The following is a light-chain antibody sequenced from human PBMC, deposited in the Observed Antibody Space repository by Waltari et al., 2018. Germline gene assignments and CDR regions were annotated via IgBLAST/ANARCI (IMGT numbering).Light chain of an antibody. CDR3: HQYGASPRT. CDR1: QTVNKKY. Sequence: NVLTQSPATLSLSPGERTTLSCRASQTVNKKYLAWYQQKPGQAPRLLIYLASSRASGIPDRFTGSGSGTDFTLTISRLESEDFAVYYCHQYGASPRTFGRGTKVEIK. CDR2: LAS. J-gene: IGKJ1*01. V-gene: IGKV3-20*01.